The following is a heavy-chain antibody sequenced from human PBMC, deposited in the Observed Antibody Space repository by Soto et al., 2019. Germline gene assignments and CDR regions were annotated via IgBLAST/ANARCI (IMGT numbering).Heavy chain of an antibody. CDR1: GFTFSSYW. CDR2: IKQDGSEK. V-gene: IGHV3-7*05. CDR3: ARYSSSWYFDYYYGRDV. Sequence: PGGSLRLSCAASGFTFSSYWMSWVRQAPGKGLEWVANIKQDGSEKYYVDSVKGRFTISRDNAKNSLYLQMNSLRAEDTAVYYCARYSSSWYFDYYYGRDVWGQGTTVTV. D-gene: IGHD6-13*01. J-gene: IGHJ6*02.